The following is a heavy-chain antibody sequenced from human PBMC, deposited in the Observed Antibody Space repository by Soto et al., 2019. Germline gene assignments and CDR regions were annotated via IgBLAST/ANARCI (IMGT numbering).Heavy chain of an antibody. V-gene: IGHV1-58*01. Sequence: ASVKVSCKASGFTFSSSAVQWVRQARGQRLEWLGWIVVGSGNTNYAQKFEERVTITRDSSTSTIYMELSSLRSEDTAVYYCAADRGGYRTYYYGMDVWGQGTTVTVSS. D-gene: IGHD5-12*01. CDR1: GFTFSSSA. CDR3: AADRGGYRTYYYGMDV. J-gene: IGHJ6*02. CDR2: IVVGSGNT.